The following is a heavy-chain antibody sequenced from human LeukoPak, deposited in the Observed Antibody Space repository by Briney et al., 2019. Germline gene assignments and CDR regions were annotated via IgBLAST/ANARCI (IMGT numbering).Heavy chain of an antibody. CDR3: AKDGGSYPRGAFDI. Sequence: GGSLRLSCAASGFTFSSYWMSWVRQAPGKGLEWVANIKQDGSEKYYVDSVKGRFTISRDNSKNTLYLQMNSLRAEDTAVYYCAKDGGSYPRGAFDIWGQGTMVTVSS. J-gene: IGHJ3*02. D-gene: IGHD1-26*01. CDR2: IKQDGSEK. CDR1: GFTFSSYW. V-gene: IGHV3-7*03.